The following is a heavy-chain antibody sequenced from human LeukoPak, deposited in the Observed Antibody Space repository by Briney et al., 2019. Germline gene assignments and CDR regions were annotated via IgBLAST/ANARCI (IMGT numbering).Heavy chain of an antibody. D-gene: IGHD3-22*01. Sequence: GGSLRLSCAASGFTFSSYSMNWVRQAPGKGLEWVSYISSSSNTIYYADSVKGRFTISRDNAKNSPYLQMNSLRAEDTAMYYCAGTNYDSSGYYSSFDYWGQGTLVTVSS. CDR3: AGTNYDSSGYYSSFDY. CDR1: GFTFSSYS. CDR2: ISSSSNTI. J-gene: IGHJ4*02. V-gene: IGHV3-48*01.